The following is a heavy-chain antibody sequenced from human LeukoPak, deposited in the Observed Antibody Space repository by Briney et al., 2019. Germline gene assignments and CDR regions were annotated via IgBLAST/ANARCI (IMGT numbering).Heavy chain of an antibody. Sequence: GGSLRLSCAASGFTFSTYSMHWVRQAPGKGLEWVSYISSSSTTIYYADSVRGRFTISRDNAKNSLYLQINSLRAEDTAVYYCARGPWLAGRPHALDYWGQGTLVPVSS. CDR3: ARGPWLAGRPHALDY. J-gene: IGHJ4*02. V-gene: IGHV3-48*01. CDR1: GFTFSTYS. CDR2: ISSSSTTI. D-gene: IGHD6-6*01.